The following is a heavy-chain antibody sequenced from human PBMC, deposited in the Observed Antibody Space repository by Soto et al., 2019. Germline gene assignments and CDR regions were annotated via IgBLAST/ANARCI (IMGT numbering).Heavy chain of an antibody. CDR1: GFTLRSYS. CDR3: ARGKLRYFDWSPSLFDP. J-gene: IGHJ5*02. CDR2: IDGIGTTI. Sequence: GGSLRLSCAATGFTLRSYSMNWVRKAPGKGLEWISYIDGIGTTIYYADSVKGRFTISRDNAKNSLYLQMNSLRAEDTAVYFCARGKLRYFDWSPSLFDPWGQGTLVTVSS. V-gene: IGHV3-48*04. D-gene: IGHD3-9*01.